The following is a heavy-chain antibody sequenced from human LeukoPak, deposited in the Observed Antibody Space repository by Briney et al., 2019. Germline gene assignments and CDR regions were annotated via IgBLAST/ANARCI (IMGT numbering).Heavy chain of an antibody. V-gene: IGHV1-18*01. CDR2: VSPYNGNT. CDR1: GYTFPNYG. J-gene: IGHJ4*02. D-gene: IGHD3-10*01. CDR3: ARNGRVRRVVKDLFEY. Sequence: GASVKVSCKASGYTFPNYGVTWVRQAPGQGLEWMGRVSPYNGNTYYSQTFQGRVTITKDTSTGTAYLDLKNLRADDTAMYYCARNGRVRRVVKDLFEYWGQGTLVAVSS.